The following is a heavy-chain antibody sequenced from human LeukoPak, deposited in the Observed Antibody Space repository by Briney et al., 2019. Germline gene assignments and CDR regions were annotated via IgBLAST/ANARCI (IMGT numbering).Heavy chain of an antibody. V-gene: IGHV4-59*01. CDR3: ARGTFRYYYDSSGYYYDY. D-gene: IGHD3-22*01. CDR1: GGSISSYY. CDR2: IYYSGST. J-gene: IGHJ4*02. Sequence: SETLSLTCTVSGGSISSYYWSWIRQPPGKGLEWIGYIYYSGSTNYNPSLKGRVTISVDTSKNQFSLKLSSVTAADTAVYYCARGTFRYYYDSSGYYYDYWGQGTLVTVSS.